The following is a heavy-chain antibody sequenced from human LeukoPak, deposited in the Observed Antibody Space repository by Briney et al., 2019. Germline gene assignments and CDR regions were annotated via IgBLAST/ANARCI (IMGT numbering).Heavy chain of an antibody. CDR1: GYTFTNYY. CDR3: ARDHYYGSGSYGSV. J-gene: IGHJ3*01. CDR2: INPSGGST. Sequence: GASVKVSCKASGYTFTNYYMHWVRQAPGQGLEWMGIINPSGGSTNYAQKFQGRVTMTRDMSMSTAYMELSRLRSDDTAVYYCARDHYYGSGSYGSVWGQGTMVTVSS. V-gene: IGHV1-46*01. D-gene: IGHD3-10*01.